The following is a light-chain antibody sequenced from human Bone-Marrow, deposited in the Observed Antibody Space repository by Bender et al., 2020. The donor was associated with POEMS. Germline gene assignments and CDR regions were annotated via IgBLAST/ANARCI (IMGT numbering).Light chain of an antibody. Sequence: QSVLTQPPSASGTPGQRVTISCSGSNSNIGTNALNWYQQFPGTAPNLFINTDNQRPSGVPDRFYAFKSGTSASLAISGLQSEDEADYYCAAWDAGLGGRVFGGGTKLTVL. CDR1: NSNIGTNA. J-gene: IGLJ3*02. CDR3: AAWDAGLGGRV. CDR2: TDN. V-gene: IGLV1-44*01.